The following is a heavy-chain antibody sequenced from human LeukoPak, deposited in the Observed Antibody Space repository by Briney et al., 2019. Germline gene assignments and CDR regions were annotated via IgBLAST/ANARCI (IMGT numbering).Heavy chain of an antibody. J-gene: IGHJ4*02. Sequence: GGSLRLSCAASGFTFSTYAMSWVRQAPGKGLEWVSTISGSGGSTYYADSVKGRFTISRDNSKNTLYLQMNSLRAEDTALYYCAKDGRSSWYRYFDYWGQGTLVTVSS. V-gene: IGHV3-23*01. CDR1: GFTFSTYA. D-gene: IGHD6-13*01. CDR2: ISGSGGST. CDR3: AKDGRSSWYRYFDY.